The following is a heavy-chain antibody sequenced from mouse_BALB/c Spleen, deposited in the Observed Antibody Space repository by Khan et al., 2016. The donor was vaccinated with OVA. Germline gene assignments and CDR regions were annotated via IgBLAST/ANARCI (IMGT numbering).Heavy chain of an antibody. Sequence: QIQLVQSGPELKKPGETVKISCKASGYTFTDYGMNWVKEAPGKGLKWMGWINPNTGESTFAEDFKGRFAFSLETSARTAYLQINNLKNEDTAIYFCARDDCSGSSYRNLDHSALDYWGQGTSVTVSS. V-gene: IGHV9-3*02. CDR3: ARDDCSGSSYRNLDHSALDY. CDR2: INPNTGES. CDR1: GYTFTDYG. D-gene: IGHD1-1*01. J-gene: IGHJ4*01.